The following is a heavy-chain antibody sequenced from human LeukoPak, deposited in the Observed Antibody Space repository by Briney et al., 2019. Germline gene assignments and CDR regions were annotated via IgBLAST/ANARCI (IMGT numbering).Heavy chain of an antibody. CDR2: IWHGGTNQ. CDR3: ARDWYYDSAGYFHY. Sequence: GGSLRLSCAASGFTFRRYGMHWVRQAPGKGLEWVAFIWHGGTNQTYADSVKGRFTISRDNSKKMVYVQMNSLRVDDTAIYYCARDWYYDSAGYFHYWGQGTLVTVSS. CDR1: GFTFRRYG. V-gene: IGHV3-33*01. D-gene: IGHD3-22*01. J-gene: IGHJ4*02.